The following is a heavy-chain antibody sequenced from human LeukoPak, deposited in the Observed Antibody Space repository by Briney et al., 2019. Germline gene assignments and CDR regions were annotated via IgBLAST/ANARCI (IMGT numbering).Heavy chain of an antibody. D-gene: IGHD3-9*01. V-gene: IGHV4-39*07. Sequence: SETLSLTCTVSGGSISSSSYYWGWIRQPPGKGLEWIGSIYHSGSTYYNPSLKSRVTISVDTSKNQFSLKLSSVTAADTAVYYCARTLRYFDWLPSYMDVWGKGTTVTISS. J-gene: IGHJ6*03. CDR3: ARTLRYFDWLPSYMDV. CDR2: IYHSGST. CDR1: GGSISSSSYY.